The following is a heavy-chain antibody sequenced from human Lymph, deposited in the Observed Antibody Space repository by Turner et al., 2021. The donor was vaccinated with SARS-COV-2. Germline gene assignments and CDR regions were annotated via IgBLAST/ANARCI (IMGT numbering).Heavy chain of an antibody. V-gene: IGHV3-30*18. CDR3: AKVRSIFGVVIGGMDV. Sequence: QVQLVESGGGVVQPGRSLRLSCAASGFTFSSCGMHWVRQAPGKGLEWVAVISYDGSNKYYADSVKGRFTISRDNTKKTLYLQMNSLRAEDTAVYYCAKVRSIFGVVIGGMDVWGQGTTVTVSS. CDR2: ISYDGSNK. CDR1: GFTFSSCG. J-gene: IGHJ6*02. D-gene: IGHD3-3*01.